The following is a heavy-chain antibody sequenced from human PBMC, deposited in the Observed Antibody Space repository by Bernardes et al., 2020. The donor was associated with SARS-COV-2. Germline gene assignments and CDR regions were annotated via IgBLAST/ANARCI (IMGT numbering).Heavy chain of an antibody. J-gene: IGHJ4*02. CDR2: ILYDGRNK. CDR3: VRDRWQRDY. Sequence: GGSLRLSCEASGFAFSTYGMHWVRQAPGKGLEWVSVILYDGRNKYYADSVKGRFTIDRDNSKNTLYLQMNSLRAEDTAVYYCVRDRWQRDYWGQGTLVTVSS. CDR1: GFAFSTYG. D-gene: IGHD2-15*01. V-gene: IGHV3-33*01.